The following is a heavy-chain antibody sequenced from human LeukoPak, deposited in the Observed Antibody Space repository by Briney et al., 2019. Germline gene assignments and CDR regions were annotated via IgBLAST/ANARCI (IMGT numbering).Heavy chain of an antibody. J-gene: IGHJ4*02. D-gene: IGHD5-12*01. Sequence: SETLSLTCAVHGGSFSGLYWTWMRQPPGKGPEWIGEIFPGGRINYTPSLQSRVTISGDTSKNQFSLKVSSVTAADTAVYYCARGLGEGYPDHWGQGTVVTVSP. CDR1: GGSFSGLY. V-gene: IGHV4-34*01. CDR3: ARGLGEGYPDH. CDR2: IFPGGRI.